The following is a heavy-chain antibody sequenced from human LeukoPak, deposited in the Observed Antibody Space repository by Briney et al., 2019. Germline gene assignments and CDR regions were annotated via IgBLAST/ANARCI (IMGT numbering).Heavy chain of an antibody. CDR3: ARGPAIFGVVIMRAVDY. D-gene: IGHD3-3*01. V-gene: IGHV1-2*02. J-gene: IGHJ4*02. CDR2: INPNSGGT. CDR1: GYTFTGYY. Sequence: ASVKVSCKASGYTFTGYYMHWVRQAPGQGLEWMGWINPNSGGTNYAQKFQGRVTMTRDTSISTAYMELSRLRSDDTAVYYCARGPAIFGVVIMRAVDYWGQGTLVTVSS.